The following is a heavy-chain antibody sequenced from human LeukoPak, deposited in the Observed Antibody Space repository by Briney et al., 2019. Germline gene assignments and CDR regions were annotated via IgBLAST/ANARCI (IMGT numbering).Heavy chain of an antibody. Sequence: GGSLRLSCAASGFTFISYSMNWVRQAPGKGLEWVSSISSTNSNMYYADSVKGRFTISRDNAKNSLYLQMNSLRAEDAAVYYCARGPTTDYWGQGTLVTVSS. CDR3: ARGPTTDY. CDR2: ISSTNSNM. V-gene: IGHV3-21*01. D-gene: IGHD1-14*01. J-gene: IGHJ4*02. CDR1: GFTFISYS.